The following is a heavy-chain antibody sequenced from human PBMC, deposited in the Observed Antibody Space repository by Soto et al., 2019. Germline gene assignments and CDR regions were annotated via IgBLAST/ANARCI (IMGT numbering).Heavy chain of an antibody. CDR1: GVTLSGSA. V-gene: IGHV3-73*01. J-gene: IGHJ3*02. Sequence: PGGSLRLSCAASGVTLSGSAMHWVRQASGKGVEWVGRIRSKANSYATAYAASVKGRFTISRDDSKNTAYLQMNSLKTEDTAVYYCTRLGSGYYPPSDDAFDIWGQGTMVTVSS. D-gene: IGHD3-22*01. CDR2: IRSKANSYAT. CDR3: TRLGSGYYPPSDDAFDI.